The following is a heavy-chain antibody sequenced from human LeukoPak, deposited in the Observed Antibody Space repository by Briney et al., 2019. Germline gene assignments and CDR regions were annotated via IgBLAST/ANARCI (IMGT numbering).Heavy chain of an antibody. CDR1: GFTFSSYA. J-gene: IGHJ4*02. Sequence: GGSLRLSCAASGFTFSSYAMSWVRQAPGKGLEWVSAISGSGGSTYYADSVKGRFTISRDNAKNSLYLQMNSLRAEDTVVYYCASGGYYYYFDYWGQGTLVTVSS. V-gene: IGHV3-23*01. D-gene: IGHD3-22*01. CDR2: ISGSGGST. CDR3: ASGGYYYYFDY.